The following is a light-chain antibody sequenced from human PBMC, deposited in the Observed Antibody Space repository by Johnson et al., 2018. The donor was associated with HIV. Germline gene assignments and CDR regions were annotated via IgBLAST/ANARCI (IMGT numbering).Light chain of an antibody. Sequence: QSVLTQPPSVSAAPGQKVTISCSGSSSNIGNNYVAWYQQLPGTAPKLLIYESNKRPSGIPDRFSGSKSGTSATLGITGLQNGDEADYYCGTWDSSLSAGVFGTGTKVTV. J-gene: IGLJ1*01. CDR2: ESN. CDR3: GTWDSSLSAGV. CDR1: SSNIGNNY. V-gene: IGLV1-51*02.